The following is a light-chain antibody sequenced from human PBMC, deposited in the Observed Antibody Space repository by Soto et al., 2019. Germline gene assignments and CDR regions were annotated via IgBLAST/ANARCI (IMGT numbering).Light chain of an antibody. CDR2: RNT. J-gene: IGLJ1*01. CDR3: EAWDDSLSGHV. CDR1: RSNIGNNY. V-gene: IGLV1-47*01. Sequence: QSVLTQPPSASGTPGQTVTISCSVSRSNIGNNYVCWYQQLPGAAPKLLIYRNTQRPSGVPDRFSGSKSGTAASLAISGLRSEDEADYFCEAWDDSLSGHVFGTGTKVTLL.